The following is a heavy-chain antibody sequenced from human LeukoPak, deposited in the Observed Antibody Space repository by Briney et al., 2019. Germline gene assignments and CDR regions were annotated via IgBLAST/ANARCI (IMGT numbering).Heavy chain of an antibody. CDR1: GFTFDVYG. Sequence: GGSLRLSCAASGFTFDVYGMSWVRQAPGKGLEWVSGINWNGGSTGYADSVKGRFTVSRDNAKNSLYLQMNSLRAEDTAVYYCARAHNWKYGTFDYWGQGTLVTVSS. CDR3: ARAHNWKYGTFDY. J-gene: IGHJ4*02. D-gene: IGHD1-7*01. V-gene: IGHV3-20*04. CDR2: INWNGGST.